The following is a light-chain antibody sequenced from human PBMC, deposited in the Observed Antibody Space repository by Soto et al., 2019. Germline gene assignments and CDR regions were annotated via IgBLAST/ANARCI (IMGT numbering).Light chain of an antibody. Sequence: DIQMTQSPSTLSASVGDRVTITCRASQSISSWLSWYQQKPGKAPKPLIYNASSLESRVPSRFSGSRSGTEFTITISCLQPDDFATYYCQQGTSSPWTFGQGTKVEMK. J-gene: IGKJ1*01. V-gene: IGKV1-5*03. CDR3: QQGTSSPWT. CDR1: QSISSW. CDR2: NAS.